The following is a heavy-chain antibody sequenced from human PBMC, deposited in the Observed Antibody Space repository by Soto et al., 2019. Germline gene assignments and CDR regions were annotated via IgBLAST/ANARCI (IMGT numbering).Heavy chain of an antibody. J-gene: IGHJ4*02. D-gene: IGHD7-27*01. CDR3: AKEVSLGSTVDLGY. CDR2: ISGSGGST. CDR1: GFTFSSYA. V-gene: IGHV3-23*01. Sequence: GGSLRLSCAASGFTFSSYAMSWVRQAPGKGLEWVSTISGSGGSTYYADAVKGRFTISRDNSMGTLYLQMKSLRVEDTAIYYCAKEVSLGSTVDLGYWGQGALVTVSS.